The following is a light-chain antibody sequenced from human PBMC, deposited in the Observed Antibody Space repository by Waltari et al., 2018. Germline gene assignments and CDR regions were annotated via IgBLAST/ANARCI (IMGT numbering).Light chain of an antibody. Sequence: DIQMTQSPSTLSASVGDRVTITCRASQMISSWLAWYQQKPGQAPKLLIYKASSLESGFPSRFSGSGSGTEFTLTISSLQPDDFATYYCQQYNTYWTFGQGTKVEI. V-gene: IGKV1-5*03. J-gene: IGKJ1*01. CDR1: QMISSW. CDR3: QQYNTYWT. CDR2: KAS.